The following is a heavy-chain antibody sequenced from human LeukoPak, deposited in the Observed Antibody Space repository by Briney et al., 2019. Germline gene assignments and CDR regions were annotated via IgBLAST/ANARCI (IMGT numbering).Heavy chain of an antibody. CDR2: IYYSGNT. V-gene: IGHV4-30-4*01. CDR1: GGSISSGDYY. D-gene: IGHD4-11*01. CDR3: ARVDSNYVLGY. J-gene: IGHJ4*02. Sequence: SQTLSLTCTVSGGSISSGDYYWGWIRQPPGNGLEWIGYIYYSGNTYYNPSLKSRVTISVDTSKNQFSLKLSSVTAADTAVYYCARVDSNYVLGYWGQGTLVTVSS.